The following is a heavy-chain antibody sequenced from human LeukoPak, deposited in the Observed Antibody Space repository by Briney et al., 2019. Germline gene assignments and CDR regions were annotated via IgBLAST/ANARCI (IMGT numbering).Heavy chain of an antibody. Sequence: PSQTLSLTCTVSGGSISSGDYYWSWIRQPPGKGLEWIGYIYYSGSTYYNPSLTSRVTISVDTSKNQFSLKLSSVTAADTAVYYCARGLPSITMIVVVEYFDYWGQGTLVTVSS. V-gene: IGHV4-30-4*01. D-gene: IGHD3-22*01. CDR3: ARGLPSITMIVVVEYFDY. CDR2: IYYSGST. CDR1: GGSISSGDYY. J-gene: IGHJ4*02.